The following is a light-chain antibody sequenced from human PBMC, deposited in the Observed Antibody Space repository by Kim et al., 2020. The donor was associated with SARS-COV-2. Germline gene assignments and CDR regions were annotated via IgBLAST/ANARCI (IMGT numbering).Light chain of an antibody. V-gene: IGLV3-1*01. CDR1: KHGDEY. Sequence: ESKGQTASITSSRDKHGDEYACWNQPRPGQSPVLVVYQDSKRTSGIPERFSGSNSGNTATLTISGTQAMDEADYYCQAWDSSTVVFGGGTQLTVL. J-gene: IGLJ2*01. CDR3: QAWDSSTVV. CDR2: QDS.